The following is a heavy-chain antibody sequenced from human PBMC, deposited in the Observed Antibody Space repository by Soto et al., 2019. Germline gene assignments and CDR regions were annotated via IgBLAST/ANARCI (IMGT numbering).Heavy chain of an antibody. CDR3: ARLEDSSGYGDFGY. J-gene: IGHJ4*02. CDR1: GYSFTSYG. D-gene: IGHD3-22*01. CDR2: ISAYNGNT. V-gene: IGHV1-18*04. Sequence: ASVKVSCKASGYSFTSYGISWVRQAPGQGLEWMGWISAYNGNTNYAQKLQGRVTMTTDTSTSTAYMELRSLRSDDTAVYYCARLEDSSGYGDFGYWGQGTLVTVSS.